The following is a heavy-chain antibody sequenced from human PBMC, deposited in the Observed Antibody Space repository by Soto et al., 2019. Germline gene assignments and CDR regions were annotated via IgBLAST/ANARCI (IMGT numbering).Heavy chain of an antibody. D-gene: IGHD4-17*01. Sequence: EVQLLESGGGLVQPGGSLRLSCAASGFTFSSYAMTWVRQAPGKGLEWVSAISGSGTNRYYADSVKGRFTISRDNSKKTLYLQMNSLRAEDTAVYYCAKDRVDYGDYRGLDYWGQGTLVTVSS. CDR2: ISGSGTNR. CDR1: GFTFSSYA. J-gene: IGHJ4*02. CDR3: AKDRVDYGDYRGLDY. V-gene: IGHV3-23*01.